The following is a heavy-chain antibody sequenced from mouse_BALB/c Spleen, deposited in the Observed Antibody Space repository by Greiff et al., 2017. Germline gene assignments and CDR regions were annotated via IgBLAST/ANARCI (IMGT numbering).Heavy chain of an antibody. J-gene: IGHJ3*01. V-gene: IGHV1-87*01. Sequence: VQLQQSGAELAGPGASVKLSCKASGYTFTSYWMQWVKQRPGQGLEWIGAIYPGDGDTRYTQKFKGKATLTADKSSSTAYMQLSSLASEDSAVYYCARSDYRYDGFAYWGQGTLVTVSA. CDR1: GYTFTSYW. CDR2: IYPGDGDT. CDR3: ARSDYRYDGFAY. D-gene: IGHD2-14*01.